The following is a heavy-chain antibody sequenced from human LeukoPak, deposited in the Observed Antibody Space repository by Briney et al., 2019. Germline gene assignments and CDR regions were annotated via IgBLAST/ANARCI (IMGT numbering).Heavy chain of an antibody. V-gene: IGHV3-7*05. CDR3: ARTGRHFDY. CDR1: GFTFSNYG. Sequence: PGRSLRLSCAASGFTFSNYGMHWVRQAPGKGLECVANIQPDGSATYYVDSVKGRFTISRDNAKNSLYLQMNSLRAEDTAVYYCARTGRHFDYWGQGTLVTVSS. CDR2: IQPDGSAT. J-gene: IGHJ4*02.